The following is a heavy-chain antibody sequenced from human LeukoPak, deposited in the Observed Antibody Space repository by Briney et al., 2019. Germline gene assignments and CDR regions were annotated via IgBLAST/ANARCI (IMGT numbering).Heavy chain of an antibody. CDR3: ARGGEYQLLPFDY. CDR2: MNPNSGNT. Sequence: RASVKVSCKASGYTFTSYDINWVRQATGQGLEWMGWMNPNSGNTGYAQKFQGRVTITRNTSIGTAYMELSSLRSEDTAVYYCARGGEYQLLPFDYWGQGTLVTVSS. J-gene: IGHJ4*02. CDR1: GYTFTSYD. V-gene: IGHV1-8*03. D-gene: IGHD2-2*01.